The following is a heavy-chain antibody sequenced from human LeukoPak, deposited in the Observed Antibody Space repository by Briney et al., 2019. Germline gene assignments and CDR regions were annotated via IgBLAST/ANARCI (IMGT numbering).Heavy chain of an antibody. Sequence: GGSLRLSCEGSAFIISGHWMNWVCQTPGKGLEWVASIKEDGSERQYVDSVKGRFSISRDNTKGSLFLQLNSLRAEDTAVYYCARDLGYCTNGVRHTRFDYWGQGTLVAVSS. CDR1: AFIISGHW. V-gene: IGHV3-7*03. CDR3: ARDLGYCTNGVRHTRFDY. D-gene: IGHD2-8*01. CDR2: IKEDGSER. J-gene: IGHJ4*02.